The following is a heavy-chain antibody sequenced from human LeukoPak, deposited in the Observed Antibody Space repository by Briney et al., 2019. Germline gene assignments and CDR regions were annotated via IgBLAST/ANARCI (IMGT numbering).Heavy chain of an antibody. J-gene: IGHJ4*02. CDR1: GESFSGYY. Sequence: SDTLSLTCGVFGESFSGYYWTWLRQPPGKGLEGIGQINHRGSSHYNRTLRSRVTIYVDTSMTQYSLKLTSVTDADTAVYYCARDKFCSDTGSCNIGLFDFWGQGALVTVSS. D-gene: IGHD2-15*01. CDR3: ARDKFCSDTGSCNIGLFDF. CDR2: INHRGSS. V-gene: IGHV4-34*01.